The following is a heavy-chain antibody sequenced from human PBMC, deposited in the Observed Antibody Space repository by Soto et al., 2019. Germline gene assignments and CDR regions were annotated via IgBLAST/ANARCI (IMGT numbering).Heavy chain of an antibody. CDR1: GFTFDDYA. V-gene: IGHV3-9*01. Sequence: EVQLVESGGGLVQPGRSLRLSCAASGFTFDDYAMHWVRQAPGKGLEWVSGISWNSGSIGYADSVKGRFTISRDNAKNSLYLQMNSLRAEDTALYYCAKGWEVRWAPHTPTAFDIWGQGTMVTVSS. CDR2: ISWNSGSI. D-gene: IGHD1-26*01. CDR3: AKGWEVRWAPHTPTAFDI. J-gene: IGHJ3*02.